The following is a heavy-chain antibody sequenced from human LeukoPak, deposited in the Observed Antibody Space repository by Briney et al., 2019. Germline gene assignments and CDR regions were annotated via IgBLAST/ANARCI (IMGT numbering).Heavy chain of an antibody. Sequence: GGSLRLSCAASGFTFSSYGMHWVRQAPGKGLEWVAFIRYDGSNKYYADSVKGRFTISRDNSKNTLYLQMNSLRAEDTAVYYCAKDVPFNYDILTGYLIDYWGQGTLVTVSS. D-gene: IGHD3-9*01. V-gene: IGHV3-30*02. CDR3: AKDVPFNYDILTGYLIDY. CDR1: GFTFSSYG. J-gene: IGHJ4*02. CDR2: IRYDGSNK.